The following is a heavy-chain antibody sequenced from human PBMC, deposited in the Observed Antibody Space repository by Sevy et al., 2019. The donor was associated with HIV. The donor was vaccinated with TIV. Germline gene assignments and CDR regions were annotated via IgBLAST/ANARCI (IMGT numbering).Heavy chain of an antibody. CDR3: TKDPPVYGDFPYGMDV. V-gene: IGHV3-30*18. Sequence: GGSLRLSCVGSGFIFDDYGMHWVRQAPGKGLEWVALISHDGGKKYYADSVKGRFTISRDNFKKTLYLQRNTLRRDDTAAYFCTKDPPVYGDFPYGMDVWGQGTTVTVS. CDR1: GFIFDDYG. D-gene: IGHD4-17*01. CDR2: ISHDGGKK. J-gene: IGHJ6*02.